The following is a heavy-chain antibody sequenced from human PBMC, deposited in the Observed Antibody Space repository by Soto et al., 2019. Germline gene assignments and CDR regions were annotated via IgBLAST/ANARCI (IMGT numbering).Heavy chain of an antibody. Sequence: QVQLVQSAAEVKNPGASVKVSCKASGYTFTRYGIGWARQAPGQGLEWMGWINTYNGNTNYAQNVQGRVTLTTDTSTSIAYMELRSLRSNDTAIYYCAMVDVYVTPSPQDVWGQGTTVIVSS. CDR2: INTYNGNT. CDR1: GYTFTRYG. D-gene: IGHD3-16*01. J-gene: IGHJ6*02. V-gene: IGHV1-18*01. CDR3: AMVDVYVTPSPQDV.